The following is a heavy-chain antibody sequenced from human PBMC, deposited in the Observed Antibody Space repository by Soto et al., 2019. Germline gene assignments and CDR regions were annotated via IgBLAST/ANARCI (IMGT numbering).Heavy chain of an antibody. D-gene: IGHD3-10*01. J-gene: IGHJ6*02. CDR3: ATHYYYGSGSMDV. CDR1: GGSISSYY. Sequence: PSETLSLTCTVSGGSISSYYWSWIRQPPGKGLEWIGYIYYSGSTNYNPSLKSRVTISVDTSKNQFSLKLSSVTAADTAVYYCATHYYYGSGSMDVWGQGTTVTVSS. CDR2: IYYSGST. V-gene: IGHV4-59*01.